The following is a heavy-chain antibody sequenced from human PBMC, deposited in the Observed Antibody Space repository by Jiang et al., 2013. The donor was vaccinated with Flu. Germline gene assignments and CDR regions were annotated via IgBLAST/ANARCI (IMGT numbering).Heavy chain of an antibody. V-gene: IGHV4-34*01. Sequence: LLKPSETLSLTCAVYGGSFSGYYWSWIRQPPGKGLEWIGEINHSGSTNYNPSLKSRVTISVDTSKNQFSLKLSSVTAADTAVYYCARGSRGLLLPTRYFQHWGQGALVTVSS. CDR2: INHSGST. D-gene: IGHD2-15*01. CDR1: GGSFSGYY. J-gene: IGHJ1*01. CDR3: ARGSRGLLLPTRYFQH.